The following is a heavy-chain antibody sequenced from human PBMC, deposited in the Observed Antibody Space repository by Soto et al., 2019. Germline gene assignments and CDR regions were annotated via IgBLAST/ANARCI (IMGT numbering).Heavy chain of an antibody. D-gene: IGHD3-9*01. V-gene: IGHV3-53*04. CDR1: GFTVSSNY. J-gene: IGHJ6*03. CDR2: IYSGGST. CDR3: AKKVRDDFLTGYGAPPNYYSSRDA. Sequence: GGSLRLSCAASGFTVSSNYMSWVRQAPGKGLEWVSVIYSGGSTYYADSVKGRFTISRHNSKNTLYLQMNSLRAEDTAVYYCAKKVRDDFLTGYGAPPNYYSSRDAWGKGTTFT.